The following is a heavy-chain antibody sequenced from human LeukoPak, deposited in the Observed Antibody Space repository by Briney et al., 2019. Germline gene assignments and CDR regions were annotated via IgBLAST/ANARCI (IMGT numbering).Heavy chain of an antibody. CDR3: AKDQTRRGYSYGLKFDY. D-gene: IGHD5-18*01. J-gene: IGHJ4*02. CDR2: MNPNSGNT. CDR1: GYTFTSYD. Sequence: GASVKVSCKASGYTFTSYDINWVRQATGQGLEWMGWMNPNSGNTGYAQKFQGRVTMTRNTSISTAYMELSSLRSEDTAVYYCAKDQTRRGYSYGLKFDYWGQGTLVTVSS. V-gene: IGHV1-8*01.